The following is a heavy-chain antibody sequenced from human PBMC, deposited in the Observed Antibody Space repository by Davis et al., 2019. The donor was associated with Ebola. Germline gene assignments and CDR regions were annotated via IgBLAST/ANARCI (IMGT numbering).Heavy chain of an antibody. D-gene: IGHD2-15*01. Sequence: GESLKISCAASGFTVSSNYMTWVRQAPGEGLEWVSAISGSGGSTYYADSVKGRFTISRDNSKTTLYLQMNSLRAEDTAVYYCARDDLYCSGGNCYPNNFDYWGQGTLVTVSS. CDR3: ARDDLYCSGGNCYPNNFDY. CDR2: ISGSGGST. V-gene: IGHV3-23*01. J-gene: IGHJ4*02. CDR1: GFTVSSNY.